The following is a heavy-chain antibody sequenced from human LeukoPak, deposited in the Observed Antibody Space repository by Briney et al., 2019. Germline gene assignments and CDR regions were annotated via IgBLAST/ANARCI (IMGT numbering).Heavy chain of an antibody. CDR1: GGSISSYY. D-gene: IGHD6-13*01. V-gene: IGHV4-59*01. CDR3: ARDAPSSSHFDY. J-gene: IGHJ4*02. Sequence: PSETLFLTCTVSGGSISSYYWSWIRQPPGKGLEWIGYIYYSGSTNYNPSLKSRVTISVDTSKNQFSLKLSFVTAADTAVYYCARDAPSSSHFDYWGQGTLVTVSS. CDR2: IYYSGST.